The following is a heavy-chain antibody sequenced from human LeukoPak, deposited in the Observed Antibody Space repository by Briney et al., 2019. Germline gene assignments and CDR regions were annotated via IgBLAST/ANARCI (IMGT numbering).Heavy chain of an antibody. V-gene: IGHV4-59*01. D-gene: IGHD6-19*01. J-gene: IGHJ4*02. Sequence: SETLSLTCSVSSGSISTYYWSWIRQAQGKGLEWIGFIYYSGNINYNPSLKSRATILLDTSKNQFSLKLSSVTAADTAVYYCAKMIAVAVPFDYWGQGTLVTVSS. CDR2: IYYSGNI. CDR3: AKMIAVAVPFDY. CDR1: SGSISTYY.